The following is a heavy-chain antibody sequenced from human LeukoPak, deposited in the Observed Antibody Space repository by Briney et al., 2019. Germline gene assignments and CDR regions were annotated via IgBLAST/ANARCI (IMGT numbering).Heavy chain of an antibody. V-gene: IGHV3-21*05. D-gene: IGHD4-17*01. Sequence: GGSLRLSCAVSGFTLSSYWMHWVRQAPGKGLEWVAFISSSSSYIFYADSLKGRFTISRDNAKNSLYLQMNSLRADDTAVYYCARDLAYGDDGLWGQGTLVTVSS. CDR2: ISSSSSYI. J-gene: IGHJ4*02. CDR3: ARDLAYGDDGL. CDR1: GFTLSSYW.